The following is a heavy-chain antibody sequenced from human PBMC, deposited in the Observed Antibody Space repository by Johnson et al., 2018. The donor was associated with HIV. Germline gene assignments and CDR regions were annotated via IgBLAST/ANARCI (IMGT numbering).Heavy chain of an antibody. J-gene: IGHJ4*03. CDR1: GFTFSNYA. V-gene: IGHV3-64*01. CDR2: ISSNGGRT. Sequence: EQLVESGGGLVQPGGSLRLSCTPSGFTFSNYAIYWVRQAPGKGLEYVSSISSNGGRTYYANSVEGRFTISRDNSKNTLYLQIGSLGAEDTAVYYCAIPYYYDSGVYHCGQGTVVTVSS. CDR3: AIPYYYDSGVYH. D-gene: IGHD3-22*01.